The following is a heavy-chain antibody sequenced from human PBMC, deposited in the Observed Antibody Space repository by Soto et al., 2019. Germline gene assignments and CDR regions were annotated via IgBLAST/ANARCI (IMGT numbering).Heavy chain of an antibody. Sequence: GGSLRLSCAASGFNFSSYNINWVRQAPGKGLEWVSSISSASNHIFYADSVKGRFTISRDNAKSSLNLQMNSLRAEDTAVYYCAKDRGRGSPVSGGMDVWGQGTTVTVSS. J-gene: IGHJ6*02. V-gene: IGHV3-21*01. CDR2: ISSASNHI. CDR1: GFNFSSYN. CDR3: AKDRGRGSPVSGGMDV. D-gene: IGHD3-3*01.